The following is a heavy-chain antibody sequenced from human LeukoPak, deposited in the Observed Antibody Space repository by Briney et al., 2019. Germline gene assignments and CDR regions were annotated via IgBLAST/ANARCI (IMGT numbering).Heavy chain of an antibody. Sequence: ASVKVSCKASGYSFTSYYMHWVRQAPGQGLEWMAIIDPAGGSTYYAQKFQGRLTMTRDTSMSTVYMELRSLRSEDTAIYYCASLGSGSSPIIDFDYWGQGTLVTVSS. V-gene: IGHV1-46*01. CDR1: GYSFTSYY. J-gene: IGHJ4*02. CDR3: ASLGSGSSPIIDFDY. CDR2: IDPAGGST. D-gene: IGHD3-10*01.